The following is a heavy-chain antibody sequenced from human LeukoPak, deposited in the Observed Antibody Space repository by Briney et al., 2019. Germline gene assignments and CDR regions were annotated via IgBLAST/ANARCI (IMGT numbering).Heavy chain of an antibody. Sequence: SETLSLTCTVSGDSFSSVSYYWSWIRQPAGEGLEWIGRIYATGSTNYNPSLKSRVTISVDTSKNQFSLKLSSVTAADTAVYYCARGGLLNWFDPWGQGTLVTVSS. J-gene: IGHJ5*02. V-gene: IGHV4-61*02. D-gene: IGHD1-26*01. CDR1: GDSFSSVSYY. CDR2: IYATGST. CDR3: ARGGLLNWFDP.